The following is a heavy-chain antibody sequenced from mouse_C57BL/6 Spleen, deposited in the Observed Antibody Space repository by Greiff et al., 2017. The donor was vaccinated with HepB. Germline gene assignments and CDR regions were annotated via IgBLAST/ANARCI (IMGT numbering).Heavy chain of an antibody. J-gene: IGHJ4*01. Sequence: EVQRVESGGCLVKPGGSLKLSCAASGFTFSSYAMSWVRQTPEKRLEWVATISDGGSYTYYPDNVKGRFTISRDNAKNNLYLQMSHLKSEDTAMYYCARDQNGAMDYWGQGTSVTVSS. CDR1: GFTFSSYA. CDR2: ISDGGSYT. V-gene: IGHV5-4*01. CDR3: ARDQNGAMDY.